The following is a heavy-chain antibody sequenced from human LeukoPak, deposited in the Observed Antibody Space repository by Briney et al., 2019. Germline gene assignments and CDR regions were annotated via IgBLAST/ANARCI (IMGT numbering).Heavy chain of an antibody. V-gene: IGHV1-8*01. D-gene: IGHD3-16*02. Sequence: GASVKVSCKASGYTFTSYDINWVRQATGQGPEWMGWMNPNSGNTGYAQKFQGRVTMTRNTSISTAYMELSSLRSEDTAVYYCARVIYDYVWGSYHPNWFDPWGQGTLVTVSS. J-gene: IGHJ5*02. CDR3: ARVIYDYVWGSYHPNWFDP. CDR1: GYTFTSYD. CDR2: MNPNSGNT.